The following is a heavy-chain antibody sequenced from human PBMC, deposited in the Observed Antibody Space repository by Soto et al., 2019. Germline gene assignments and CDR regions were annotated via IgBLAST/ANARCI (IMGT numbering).Heavy chain of an antibody. D-gene: IGHD1-26*01. CDR1: CCSFSSGSYH. CDR2: IYYSGSS. CDR3: ARVEGSSYYFRHDC. J-gene: IGHJ4*02. Sequence: PSAALFLTCTVSCCSFSSGSYHWSLIRQHPREGLDWIGNIYYSGSSYYNPSLKSRATISIDTSKDQFSLRLGSVTAADTAVYYCARVEGSSYYFRHDCWGRGTLVTVSS. V-gene: IGHV4-31*03.